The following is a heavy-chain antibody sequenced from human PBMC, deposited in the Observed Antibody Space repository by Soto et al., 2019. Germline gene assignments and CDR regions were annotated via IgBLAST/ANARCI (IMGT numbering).Heavy chain of an antibody. J-gene: IGHJ4*02. CDR1: GGSISSYY. Sequence: SETLSLTCTVSGGSISSYYWSWIRQPPGKGLEWIGYIYYSGSTNYNPSLKSRVTISVDTSKNQFSLKLSSVTAADTAVYYCARGRRGDGYWGQGTLVTVSS. CDR2: IYYSGST. D-gene: IGHD2-21*01. CDR3: ARGRRGDGY. V-gene: IGHV4-59*12.